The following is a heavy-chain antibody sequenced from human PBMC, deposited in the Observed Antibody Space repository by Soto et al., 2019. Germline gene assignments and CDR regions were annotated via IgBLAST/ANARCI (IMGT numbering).Heavy chain of an antibody. J-gene: IGHJ4*02. V-gene: IGHV4-61*01. CDR2: IYYSGST. CDR1: GGSVSSGSYY. CDR3: ARDLKGEGCFDY. Sequence: LSLTCTVSGGSVSSGSYYWSWIRQPPGKGLEWIGYIYYSGSTNYNPSLKSRVTISVDTSKNQFSLKLSSVTAADTAVYYCARDLKGEGCFDYWGQGTLVTVSS.